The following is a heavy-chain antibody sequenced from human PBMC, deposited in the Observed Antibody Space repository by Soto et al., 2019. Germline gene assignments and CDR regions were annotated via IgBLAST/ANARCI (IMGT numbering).Heavy chain of an antibody. J-gene: IGHJ4*02. CDR2: IYYSGST. CDR1: GGSISSSSYY. Sequence: SETLSLTCSFSGGSISSSSYYWGWIRQAPGKGLEGIGNIYYSGSTYYNPSLKSRVTISVDTSKNQFSLKLSSVAAADTAVYYCARRESYDILTGYYHFDYWGQGTLVTVSS. V-gene: IGHV4-39*01. CDR3: ARRESYDILTGYYHFDY. D-gene: IGHD3-9*01.